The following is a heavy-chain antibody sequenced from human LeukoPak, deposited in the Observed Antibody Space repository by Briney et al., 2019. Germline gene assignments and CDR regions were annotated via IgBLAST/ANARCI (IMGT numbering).Heavy chain of an antibody. V-gene: IGHV4-59*12. CDR2: IYYSGST. Sequence: SETLSLTCTVSGGSISSYYWSWIRQPPGKGLEWIGYIYYSGSTNYNPSLKSRVTISVDTSKNQFSLKVSSVTAADTAVYYCARGMEQWLGNNWFDSWGQGTLVTVSS. D-gene: IGHD6-19*01. CDR3: ARGMEQWLGNNWFDS. CDR1: GGSISSYY. J-gene: IGHJ5*01.